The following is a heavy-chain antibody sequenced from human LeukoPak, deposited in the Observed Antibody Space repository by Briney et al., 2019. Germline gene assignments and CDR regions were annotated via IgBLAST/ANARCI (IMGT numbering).Heavy chain of an antibody. CDR1: GVSISTGGYY. CDR2: IYYSGST. CDR3: ALSSYGMDV. Sequence: PSETLSLTCTVSGVSISTGGYYWSWIRQHPGKGLEWIGYIYYSGSTYYNPSLKSRVTISVDTSKNQFSLKLSSVTAADAAVYYCALSSYGMDVWGQGTTVTVSS. V-gene: IGHV4-31*03. J-gene: IGHJ6*02.